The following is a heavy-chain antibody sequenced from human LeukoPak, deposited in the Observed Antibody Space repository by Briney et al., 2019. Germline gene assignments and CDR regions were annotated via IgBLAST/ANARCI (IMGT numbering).Heavy chain of an antibody. Sequence: PGGSLRLSCAASGFTFSSYSMNWVRQAPGKGLEWVSSISSSSSYIYYADSVKGRFTISRDNAKNSLYLPMNSLRAEDTAVYYCARGRITIFGVAPVAAFDIWGQGTMVTVSS. V-gene: IGHV3-21*01. CDR2: ISSSSSYI. D-gene: IGHD3-3*01. CDR1: GFTFSSYS. CDR3: ARGRITIFGVAPVAAFDI. J-gene: IGHJ3*02.